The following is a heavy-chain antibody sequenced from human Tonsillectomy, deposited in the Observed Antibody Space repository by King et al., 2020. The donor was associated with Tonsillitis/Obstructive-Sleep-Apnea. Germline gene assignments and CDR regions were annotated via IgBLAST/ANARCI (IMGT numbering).Heavy chain of an antibody. D-gene: IGHD6-6*01. CDR3: ARDPMLEQFVHADAFDI. Sequence: VQLQQWGAGLLKPSETLSLTCAVYGGSFSGYYWSWIRQPPGKGLEWIGEINHSGSTNYNPSLKSRVTISVATSKNQFSLKLSSVTAADTAVYYCARDPMLEQFVHADAFDIWGQGTMVTVSS. J-gene: IGHJ3*02. CDR1: GGSFSGYY. V-gene: IGHV4-34*02. CDR2: INHSGST.